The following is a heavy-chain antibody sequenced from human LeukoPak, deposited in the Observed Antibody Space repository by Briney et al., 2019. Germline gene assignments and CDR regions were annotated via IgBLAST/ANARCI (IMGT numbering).Heavy chain of an antibody. J-gene: IGHJ4*02. CDR2: ISAYNGNT. V-gene: IGHV1-18*01. CDR3: ARGFHYDFWSGSYYFDY. D-gene: IGHD3-3*01. Sequence: ASVKVSCKASGYTFTSYGISWVRQAPGQGLEWMGWISAYNGNTNYAQKLQGRVTMTTDTSTSTAYMELRSLRSDDTAVYYCARGFHYDFWSGSYYFDYWGQGTLVTVSS. CDR1: GYTFTSYG.